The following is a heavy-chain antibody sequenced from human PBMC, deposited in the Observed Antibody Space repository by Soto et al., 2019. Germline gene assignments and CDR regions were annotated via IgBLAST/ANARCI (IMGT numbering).Heavy chain of an antibody. J-gene: IGHJ3*02. V-gene: IGHV1-3*01. D-gene: IGHD4-4*01. Sequence: SVKVSCKASGYTFITYIIHWVRQAPGQRLEWMGWINSGNGNTKYSQKFQGRVTITRDTSASTAYMELSSLRSEDTAVYYCASAEYSEYYAFDIRGQGTVVTVAS. CDR2: INSGNGNT. CDR1: GYTFITYI. CDR3: ASAEYSEYYAFDI.